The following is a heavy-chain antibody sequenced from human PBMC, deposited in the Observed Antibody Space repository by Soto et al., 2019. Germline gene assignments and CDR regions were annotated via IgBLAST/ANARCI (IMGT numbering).Heavy chain of an antibody. Sequence: GGSLRLSCAASGFTFSSYGMHWVRQAPGKGLEWVAVIWYDGSNKYYADSVKGRFTISRDNSKNTLYLQMNSLRAEDTAVYYCARSYCSGGSCYQADVSMFDIWGQGTMVTVSS. CDR2: IWYDGSNK. CDR3: ARSYCSGGSCYQADVSMFDI. V-gene: IGHV3-33*01. CDR1: GFTFSSYG. J-gene: IGHJ3*02. D-gene: IGHD2-15*01.